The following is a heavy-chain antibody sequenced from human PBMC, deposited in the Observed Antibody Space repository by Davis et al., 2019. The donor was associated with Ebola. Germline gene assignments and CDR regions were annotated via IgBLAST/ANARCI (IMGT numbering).Heavy chain of an antibody. Sequence: GESLKISCVVSGLSASTNYMGWVRQAPGKGLEWVSLLYPDGRTFYADSVKGRFTISRHDSDNTLSLQMNSLRPEDAATYYCARGAWSILDYWGRGTPVTVSS. CDR2: LYPDGRT. V-gene: IGHV3-53*04. CDR3: ARGAWSILDY. CDR1: GLSASTNY. J-gene: IGHJ4*02. D-gene: IGHD3-3*02.